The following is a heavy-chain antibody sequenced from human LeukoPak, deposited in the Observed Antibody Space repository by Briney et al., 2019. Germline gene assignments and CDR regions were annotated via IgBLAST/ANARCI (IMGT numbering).Heavy chain of an antibody. CDR2: VSCSGSSK. CDR3: ARWRGYDYDRSGYWDY. CDR1: GYTFSNYA. J-gene: IGHJ4*02. Sequence: PGGSLRHSCEASGYTFSNYAMSWVRQAPGKGLEWVSVVSCSGSSKYYADSVKGRFTVSRDNSKNTPYLQMNSLRDEDTAMYYCARWRGYDYDRSGYWDYWGQGTLVTVSS. D-gene: IGHD3-22*01. V-gene: IGHV3-23*01.